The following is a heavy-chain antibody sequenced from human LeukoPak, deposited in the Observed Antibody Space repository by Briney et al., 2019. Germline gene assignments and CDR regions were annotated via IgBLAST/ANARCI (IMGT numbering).Heavy chain of an antibody. V-gene: IGHV4-31*03. J-gene: IGHJ4*02. Sequence: SQTLSLTCTVSGGSISSGNYYWSWIRQHPGKGLEWIGYIYYSGSTYYNPSLKSRVTISIDTSKNQFSLNLSSVSAADTAVYYCARGASGYSYGWGQGTLVTVSS. CDR1: GGSISSGNYY. CDR2: IYYSGST. D-gene: IGHD5-18*01. CDR3: ARGASGYSYG.